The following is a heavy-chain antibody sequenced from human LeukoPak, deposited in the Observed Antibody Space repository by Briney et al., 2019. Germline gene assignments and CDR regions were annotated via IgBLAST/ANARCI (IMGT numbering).Heavy chain of an antibody. CDR2: IWHDGGHK. CDR1: RFTFSNYG. Sequence: PGGSLRLSCAASRFTFSNYGMHWVRQAPGKGLEWVAVIWHDGGHKYYEDSVKGRFTISRDNSKNTLYLQMNSLRTDDTAVYYCARGGSTNHLDTLDIWGQGTMVTVSS. J-gene: IGHJ3*02. CDR3: ARGGSTNHLDTLDI. V-gene: IGHV3-33*01. D-gene: IGHD2-2*01.